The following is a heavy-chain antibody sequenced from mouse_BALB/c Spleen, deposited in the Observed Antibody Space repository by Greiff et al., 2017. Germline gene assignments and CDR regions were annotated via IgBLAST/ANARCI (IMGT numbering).Heavy chain of an antibody. Sequence: EVQLQQSGAELVKPGASVKLSCTASGFNIKDTYMHWVKQRPEQGLEWIGRIDPANGNTKYDPKFQGKATITADTSSNTAYLQLSSLTSEDTAVYYCARGGNWDGKVDYWGQGTTLTVSS. J-gene: IGHJ2*01. V-gene: IGHV14-3*02. CDR1: GFNIKDTY. CDR2: IDPANGNT. D-gene: IGHD4-1*01. CDR3: ARGGNWDGKVDY.